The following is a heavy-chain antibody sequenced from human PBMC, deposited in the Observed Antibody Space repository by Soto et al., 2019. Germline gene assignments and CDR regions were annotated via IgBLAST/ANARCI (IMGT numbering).Heavy chain of an antibody. CDR2: IYYSGST. V-gene: IGHV4-59*12. CDR3: ANGANFNAFDI. D-gene: IGHD3-16*01. J-gene: IGHJ3*02. CDR1: GGSISSYY. Sequence: PSETLSLTCTVSGGSISSYYWSWIRQPPGKGLEWIGYIYYSGSTYYNPSLKSRVTISVDTSKNQFSLKLSSVTAADTAVYYCANGANFNAFDIRAQRTTVPVS.